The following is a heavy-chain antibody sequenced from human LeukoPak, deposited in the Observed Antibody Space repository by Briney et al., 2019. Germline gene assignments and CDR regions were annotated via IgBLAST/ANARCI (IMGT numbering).Heavy chain of an antibody. D-gene: IGHD2-2*01. Sequence: GGSLRLSCAASGFTFSSYAMSWVRQAPGKGLEWVSAISGSGGSTYYADSVKGRFTISRDNSKNTLCLQMNSLRAEDTAVYYCAEDRARLQLLFDYWGQGTLVTVSS. J-gene: IGHJ4*02. CDR1: GFTFSSYA. CDR2: ISGSGGST. CDR3: AEDRARLQLLFDY. V-gene: IGHV3-23*01.